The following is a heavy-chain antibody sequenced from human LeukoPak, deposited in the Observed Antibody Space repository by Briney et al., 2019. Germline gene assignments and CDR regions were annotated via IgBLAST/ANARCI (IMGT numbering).Heavy chain of an antibody. J-gene: IGHJ4*02. D-gene: IGHD3-22*01. Sequence: PGGSLRLSCAASGFTFSSYAMSWVRQAPGKGLEWVSAISGSGGSTYYADSVKGRFTISRDNSKNTLYLQMNSLRAEDTAVYYCAKAPYYYDSSGPLDYWGQGTLVTVSS. CDR1: GFTFSSYA. CDR2: ISGSGGST. V-gene: IGHV3-23*01. CDR3: AKAPYYYDSSGPLDY.